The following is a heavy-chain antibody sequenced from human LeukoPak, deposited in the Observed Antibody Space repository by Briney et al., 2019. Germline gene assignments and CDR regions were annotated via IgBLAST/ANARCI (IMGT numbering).Heavy chain of an antibody. CDR2: INTRTANP. V-gene: IGHV7-4-1*02. CDR1: GYDFTAYT. CDR3: VRVGVLTTVFDY. J-gene: IGHJ4*02. Sequence: ASVKVSRKASGYDFTAYTLNWVRQAPGQGLEWMGWINTRTANPTYAQGFVGRFVFSVDTSVNTAYLQISSLKAEDTAVYYCVRVGVLTTVFDYWGQGTLVAVSS. D-gene: IGHD4/OR15-4a*01.